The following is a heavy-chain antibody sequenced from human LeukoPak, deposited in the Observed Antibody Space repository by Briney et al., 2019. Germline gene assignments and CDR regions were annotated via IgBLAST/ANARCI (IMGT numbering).Heavy chain of an antibody. D-gene: IGHD6-13*01. CDR2: INHSGST. V-gene: IGHV4-34*01. J-gene: IGHJ5*02. CDR1: GGSFSGYY. CDR3: ARPPGIAAAWFDP. Sequence: PSETLSLTCAVYGGSFSGYYWSWIRQPPGKGLEWIGEINHSGSTNYNPSLKSRVTISVDTSKNQFSLKLSSVTAADTAVYYCARPPGIAAAWFDPWGQGTLVTVSP.